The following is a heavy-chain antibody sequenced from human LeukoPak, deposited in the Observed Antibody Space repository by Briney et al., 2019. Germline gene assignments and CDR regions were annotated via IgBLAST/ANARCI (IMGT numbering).Heavy chain of an antibody. CDR2: ISGSGGST. D-gene: IGHD4-11*01. V-gene: IGHV3-23*01. J-gene: IGHJ4*02. CDR3: AKAKSYYSNYDY. CDR1: KFNFNSYG. Sequence: GGSLRLSCTTSKFNFNSYGMTWVRQAPGKGLEWVSPISGSGGSTQYAASVQGRFTISRDNSKNTLYLQVNSLRAEDTAVYYCAKAKSYYSNYDYWGQGTLVTVSS.